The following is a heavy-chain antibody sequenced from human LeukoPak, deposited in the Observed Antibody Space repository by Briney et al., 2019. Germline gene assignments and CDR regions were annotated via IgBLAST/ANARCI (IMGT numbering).Heavy chain of an antibody. J-gene: IGHJ4*02. CDR2: IYSGGST. V-gene: IGHV3-53*01. D-gene: IGHD5-18*01. CDR3: ARDPQGGYSYGFFDY. CDR1: GFTVSSNY. Sequence: GGSLRLSCAASGFTVSSNYMSWVRQAPGKGLEWVSVIYSGGSTYYADSVKGRFTISRDNSKNTLYLQMNSLRAGDTAVYYCARDPQGGYSYGFFDYWGQGTLVTVSS.